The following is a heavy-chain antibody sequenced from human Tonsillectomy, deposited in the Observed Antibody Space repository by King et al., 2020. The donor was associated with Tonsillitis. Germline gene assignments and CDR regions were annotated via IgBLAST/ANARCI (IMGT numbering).Heavy chain of an antibody. J-gene: IGHJ2*01. Sequence: VQLQQWGAGLLKPSETLSLTCAVSGGSFSGFYWSWIRQPPGKGLEWIGEVNDSGSTNYNPSLKNRLTISVDTSKNQFSLNLSSVTAADTAVYYGARGPSSGWVKYWFFDLWGRGTLVTVSS. V-gene: IGHV4-34*01. CDR1: GGSFSGFY. CDR3: ARGPSSGWVKYWFFDL. CDR2: VNDSGST. D-gene: IGHD6-19*01.